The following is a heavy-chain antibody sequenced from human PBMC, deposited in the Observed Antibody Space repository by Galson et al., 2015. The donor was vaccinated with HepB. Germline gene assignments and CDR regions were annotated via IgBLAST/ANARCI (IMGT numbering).Heavy chain of an antibody. CDR3: ARDYGGYYYVGYFDY. D-gene: IGHD3-22*01. V-gene: IGHV3-11*06. J-gene: IGHJ4*02. CDR2: ITSTSSYT. Sequence: SLRLSCAASGFTFSDYCMSWIRQAPGKGLEWVSYITSTSSYTHYADSVEGRFTISRDNAKNSLFLQMNSLRAEDTAVYYCARDYGGYYYVGYFDYWGQGTLATVSS. CDR1: GFTFSDYC.